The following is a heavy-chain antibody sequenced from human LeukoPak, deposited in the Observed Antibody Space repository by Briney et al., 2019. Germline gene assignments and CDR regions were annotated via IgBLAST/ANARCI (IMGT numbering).Heavy chain of an antibody. CDR1: GFTSDDYG. V-gene: IGHV3-9*02. J-gene: IGHJ4*02. D-gene: IGHD6-13*01. CDR3: AKDYGYSSSWYDY. Sequence: GGSLRLSCEASGFTSDDYGMHWVRQAPGKGLEWVSTISWNSASVGYVDSVKGRFTISRDNAKKTLYLQMNSLRPEDTALYYCAKDYGYSSSWYDYWGQGTLVTVSS. CDR2: ISWNSASV.